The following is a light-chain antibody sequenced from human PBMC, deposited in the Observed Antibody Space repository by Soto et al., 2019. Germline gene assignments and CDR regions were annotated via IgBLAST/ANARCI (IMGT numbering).Light chain of an antibody. CDR3: QQYSGYSLT. V-gene: IGKV1-5*01. J-gene: IGKJ1*01. CDR1: QSIRNS. Sequence: DIQMTQSPSTLSASVGDRVTLTCRASQSIRNSLARYQQKPGKAPRLLIYEASSLESGVPSRLSGSGSGTEFTLTISSLQPDDFATYFCQQYSGYSLTFGQGTKVDIK. CDR2: EAS.